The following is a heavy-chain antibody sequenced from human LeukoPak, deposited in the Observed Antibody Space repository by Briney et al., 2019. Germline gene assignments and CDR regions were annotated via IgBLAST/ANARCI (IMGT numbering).Heavy chain of an antibody. V-gene: IGHV1-8*03. J-gene: IGHJ6*03. CDR3: ARGGDFEHYYYYMDV. CDR2: MNPNSGNT. Sequence: ASVKVSCKASGYTFTSYDINWVRQATGQGLELMGWMNPNSGNTGYAQKFQGRVTITRNTSISTAYMELSSLRSEDTAVYYCARGGDFEHYYYYMDVWGKGTTVTVSS. D-gene: IGHD3-10*01. CDR1: GYTFTSYD.